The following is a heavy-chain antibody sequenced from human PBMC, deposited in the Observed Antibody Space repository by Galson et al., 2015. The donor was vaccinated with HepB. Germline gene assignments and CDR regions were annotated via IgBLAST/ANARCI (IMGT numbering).Heavy chain of an antibody. D-gene: IGHD3-10*01. V-gene: IGHV3-30*04. Sequence: SLRLSCAASGFTFSSYAMHWVRQAPGKGLERVAVISYDGGNKYYADSVMGRFTISRDNSKNTLYLQMNSLRTEDTALYYCARGTMVRGVSAPPLYWGQGTLVTVSS. CDR2: ISYDGGNK. CDR3: ARGTMVRGVSAPPLY. CDR1: GFTFSSYA. J-gene: IGHJ4*02.